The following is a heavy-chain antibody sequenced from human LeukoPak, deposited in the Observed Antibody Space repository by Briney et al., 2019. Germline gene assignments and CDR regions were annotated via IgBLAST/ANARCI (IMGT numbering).Heavy chain of an antibody. CDR1: GFTFSDYY. D-gene: IGHD6-13*01. CDR2: ISGSTTYT. V-gene: IGHV3-11*06. CDR3: ARLGSIAAAGTPDY. J-gene: IGHJ4*02. Sequence: GGSLRLSCGASGFTFSDYYMSWIRQAPGKGLEWVSYISGSTTYTTYADSVKGRFTISRDNAKNSLYLQMNSLRGEDTAVYYCARLGSIAAAGTPDYWGQGTLVTVSS.